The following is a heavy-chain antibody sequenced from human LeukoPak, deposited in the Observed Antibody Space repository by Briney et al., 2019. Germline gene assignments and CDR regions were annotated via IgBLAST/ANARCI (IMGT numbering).Heavy chain of an antibody. V-gene: IGHV3-33*01. CDR2: IWYDRSNN. J-gene: IGHJ5*02. CDR1: GFTFSSYD. Sequence: GGSLRLSCTASGFTFSSYDVHWVRQAPGKGLEWVAVIWYDRSNNYYADSVKGRFTISRDNSKDTLYLQMNSLRVEDTAVYYCARDAGHWFDPWGQGTLVTVSS. CDR3: ARDAGHWFDP.